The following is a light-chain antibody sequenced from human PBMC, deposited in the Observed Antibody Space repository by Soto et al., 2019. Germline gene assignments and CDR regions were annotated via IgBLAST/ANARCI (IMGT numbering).Light chain of an antibody. CDR2: GNN. J-gene: IGLJ3*02. Sequence: QAVVTQRPSVSGAPGQRVTISCTGSSSNTGAGFDVHWYQHLPGTAPKLLIYGNNNRPSGVPDRFSGSKSGTSASLAITELQAEDEADYYCQSYDSSLSVWVFGGGTKLTVL. V-gene: IGLV1-40*01. CDR3: QSYDSSLSVWV. CDR1: SSNTGAGFD.